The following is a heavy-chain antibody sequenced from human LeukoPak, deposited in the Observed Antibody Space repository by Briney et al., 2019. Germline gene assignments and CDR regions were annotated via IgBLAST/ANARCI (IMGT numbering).Heavy chain of an antibody. Sequence: SETLSLTCTVSGGSISSYYWSWIRQPPGKGLEWIGYIYYSGSTNYNPSLKSRVTISVDTSKNQYSLKLTSVTAADTAVYYCARDFRYSSTGNAYDFWGQGTMVIVSS. CDR2: IYYSGST. J-gene: IGHJ3*01. CDR1: GGSISSYY. D-gene: IGHD6-13*01. V-gene: IGHV4-59*01. CDR3: ARDFRYSSTGNAYDF.